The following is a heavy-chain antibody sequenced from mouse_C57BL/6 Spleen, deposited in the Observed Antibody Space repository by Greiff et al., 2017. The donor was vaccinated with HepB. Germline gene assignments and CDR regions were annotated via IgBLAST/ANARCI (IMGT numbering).Heavy chain of an antibody. D-gene: IGHD2-12*01. V-gene: IGHV5-17*01. Sequence: EVQVVESGGGLVKPGGSLKLSCAASGFTFSDYGMHWVRQAPEKGLEWVAYISSGSSTIYYADTVKGRFTISRDNAKNTLFLQMTSLRSEDTAMYYCARGGVYDKGGYYAMDYWGQGTSVTVSS. J-gene: IGHJ4*01. CDR1: GFTFSDYG. CDR2: ISSGSSTI. CDR3: ARGGVYDKGGYYAMDY.